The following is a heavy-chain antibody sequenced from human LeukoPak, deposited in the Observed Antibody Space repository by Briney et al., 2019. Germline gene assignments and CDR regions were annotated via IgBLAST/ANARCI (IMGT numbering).Heavy chain of an antibody. J-gene: IGHJ4*02. CDR3: ARVGLRGGKRGCSYGTIDY. Sequence: SETLSLTCTVSGYSISSGYYWGWIRQPPGKGLEWIGTIYHSGSTYYNPSLKSRVTISVDTSKNQFSLKLSSVIAADTAVYYCARVGLRGGKRGCSYGTIDYWGQGTLVTVSS. CDR2: IYHSGST. D-gene: IGHD5-18*01. CDR1: GYSISSGYY. V-gene: IGHV4-38-2*02.